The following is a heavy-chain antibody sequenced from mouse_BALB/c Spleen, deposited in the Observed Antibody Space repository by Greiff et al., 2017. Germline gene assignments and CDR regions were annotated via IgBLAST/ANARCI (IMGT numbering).Heavy chain of an antibody. V-gene: IGHV3-8*02. D-gene: IGHD2-4*01. CDR3: ARDDYDWEGYAMDY. CDR2: ISYSGST. Sequence: ESGPSLVKPSQTLSLTCSVTGDSITSGYWNWIRKFPGNKLEYMGYISYSGSTYYNPSLKSRISITRDTSKNQYYLQLNSVTTEDTATYYCARDDYDWEGYAMDYWGQGTSVTVSS. CDR1: GDSITSGY. J-gene: IGHJ4*01.